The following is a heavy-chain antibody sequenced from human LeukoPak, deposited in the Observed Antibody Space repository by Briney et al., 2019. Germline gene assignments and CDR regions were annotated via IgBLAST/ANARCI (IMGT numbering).Heavy chain of an antibody. Sequence: GGSLRLSCAASGFTFSSYAMSWVRQAPGKGLEGVSAISGSGGSTYYADSVKGRFTISRDNSKNTLYLQMNSLKAEDTGVYYGAKDVPLRYFDWLLCTPGDYWGQGTLVTVSS. CDR3: AKDVPLRYFDWLLCTPGDY. J-gene: IGHJ4*02. CDR1: GFTFSSYA. CDR2: ISGSGGST. D-gene: IGHD3-9*01. V-gene: IGHV3-23*01.